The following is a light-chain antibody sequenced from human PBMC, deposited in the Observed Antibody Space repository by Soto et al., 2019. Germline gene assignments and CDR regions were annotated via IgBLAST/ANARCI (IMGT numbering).Light chain of an antibody. CDR2: DAS. CDR1: QSVSSN. J-gene: IGKJ1*01. CDR3: QQYKDWPRT. V-gene: IGKV3-15*01. Sequence: EMVMRQSPATLSVSPGERATLSCWASQSVSSNLAWYQQKPGQAPRLLFYDASTRATGIPARFSGSGSGTEFTLTISSLQSEDFAVYCCQQYKDWPRTFGQGTKVDIK.